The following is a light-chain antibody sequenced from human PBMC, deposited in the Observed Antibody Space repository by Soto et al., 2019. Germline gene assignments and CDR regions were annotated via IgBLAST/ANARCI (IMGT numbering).Light chain of an antibody. V-gene: IGKV3-20*01. CDR1: QTITPTF. Sequence: EIVLTQSPGTMSLSPGGRATLSCRASQTITPTFLAWYQQKPGQAPRLLIYGASSRATDIPDRFSGSGSGTDFTLTISKLEPEDFAVYYCQQFGVSPTFGGGTKVDIK. J-gene: IGKJ4*01. CDR2: GAS. CDR3: QQFGVSPT.